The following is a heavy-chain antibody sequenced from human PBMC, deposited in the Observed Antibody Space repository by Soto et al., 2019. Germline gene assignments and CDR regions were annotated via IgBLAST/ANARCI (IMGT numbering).Heavy chain of an antibody. CDR3: AKGARTWIQLWYHDY. J-gene: IGHJ4*02. V-gene: IGHV3-30*18. CDR1: GFTFSSYG. D-gene: IGHD5-18*01. Sequence: GGSLRLSCAASGFTFSSYGMHWVRQAPGKGLEWVAVISYDGSNKYYADSVKGRFTISRDNSKNTLYLQMNSLRAEDTAVYYCAKGARTWIQLWYHDYWGQGTLVTV. CDR2: ISYDGSNK.